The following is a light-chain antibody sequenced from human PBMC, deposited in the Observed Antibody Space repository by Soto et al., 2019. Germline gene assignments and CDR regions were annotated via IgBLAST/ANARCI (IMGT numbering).Light chain of an antibody. CDR3: QQYNSYWT. CDR2: QAP. V-gene: IGKV1-5*03. CDR1: QNINSW. J-gene: IGKJ1*01. Sequence: DIQMTQSPSTLSASVGDRVTITCRASQNINSWLAWYQQIPGKAPQLLTYQAPSLESAVPSRFGGSGSGTEFTLTISSLQPDDFAAYFCQQYNSYWTFGQGTKVEF.